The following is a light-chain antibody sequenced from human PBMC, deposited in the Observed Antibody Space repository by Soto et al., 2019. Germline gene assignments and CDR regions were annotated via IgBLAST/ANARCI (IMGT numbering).Light chain of an antibody. CDR3: QQYNAYSART. V-gene: IGKV1-9*01. Sequence: DIQLTQSPSFLPASVGDSVTITCRASQGISSYLAWYQQKPGKAPKLLIYAASTLQSGVPSRFSGSGSGTEFTLTISSLQPDDFATYYCQQYNAYSARTFGQGTKVDI. CDR2: AAS. CDR1: QGISSY. J-gene: IGKJ1*01.